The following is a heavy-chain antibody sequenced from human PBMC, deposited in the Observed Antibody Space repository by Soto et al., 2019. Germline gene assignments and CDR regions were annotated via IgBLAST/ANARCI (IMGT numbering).Heavy chain of an antibody. V-gene: IGHV4-39*01. J-gene: IGHJ5*02. Sequence: SETLSLTCDVSGDTISTGGYTWAWIRQPPGEGLEWIGSIYHTGNAYYNPSLKSRVTISVDTSKNQFSLKLTSVTAADAALYYCARDFFDSSDYTTNWFDPWGQGTLVTVS. CDR3: ARDFFDSSDYTTNWFDP. CDR1: GDTISTGGYT. D-gene: IGHD3-22*01. CDR2: IYHTGNA.